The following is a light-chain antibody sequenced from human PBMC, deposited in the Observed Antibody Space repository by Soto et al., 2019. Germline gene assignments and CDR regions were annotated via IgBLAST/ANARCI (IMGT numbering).Light chain of an antibody. Sequence: DIVMTQSPLSLPVTPGEPASISCRSSQSLLHSNGYNYLDWDLQKPGQSPQLLIYLGSNRASGVPDRFRGSGSGTDFTLKISRVEAEYVGVYYCMQALQPEPFGQGPKVEIK. CDR1: QSLLHSNGYNY. CDR2: LGS. CDR3: MQALQPEP. J-gene: IGKJ1*01. V-gene: IGKV2-28*01.